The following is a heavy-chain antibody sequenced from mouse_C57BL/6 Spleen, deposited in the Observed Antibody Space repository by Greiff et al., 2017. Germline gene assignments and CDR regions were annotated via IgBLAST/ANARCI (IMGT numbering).Heavy chain of an antibody. CDR2: ISSGGSYT. V-gene: IGHV5-6*02. CDR1: GFTFSSYG. D-gene: IGHD2-5*01. J-gene: IGHJ2*01. Sequence: DVMLVESGGDLVKPGGSLKLSCAASGFTFSSYGMSWVRQTPDKRLEWVATISSGGSYTYYPDSVKGRFTFSRDNAKNTLYLQMSSLKSEDTAMYYCARHRDYSNYFGYGGQGTTLTVAS. CDR3: ARHRDYSNYFGY.